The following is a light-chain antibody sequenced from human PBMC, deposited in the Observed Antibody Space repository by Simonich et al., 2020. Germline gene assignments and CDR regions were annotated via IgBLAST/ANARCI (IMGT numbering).Light chain of an antibody. V-gene: IGKV4-1*01. CDR3: QQYYSTPQT. Sequence: DIVMTQSPDSLAVSLGERVTIKCKSSQSVLYSSNNKNYLAWYQQKPEQPPKLLIYWSSTRESWVPDRFSGSGSGTDFTLTISSLQAEDVAVYYCQQYYSTPQTFGQGTKVEIK. J-gene: IGKJ1*01. CDR2: WSS. CDR1: QSVLYSSNNKNY.